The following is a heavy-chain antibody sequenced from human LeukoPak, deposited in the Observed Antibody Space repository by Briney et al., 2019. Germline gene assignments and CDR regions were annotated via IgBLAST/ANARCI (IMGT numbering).Heavy chain of an antibody. D-gene: IGHD2-2*01. CDR3: ARDRGVVVVPAAMLDY. CDR2: ISSSSSYI. Sequence: GGSLRLSCAASGFTFSSYSMNWVRQAPGKGLEWVSSISSSSSYIYYADSVKGRFTISRDNAKNSLYLQMNSLRAEDTAVYYCARDRGVVVVPAAMLDYWGQGTLVTVSS. V-gene: IGHV3-21*01. J-gene: IGHJ4*02. CDR1: GFTFSSYS.